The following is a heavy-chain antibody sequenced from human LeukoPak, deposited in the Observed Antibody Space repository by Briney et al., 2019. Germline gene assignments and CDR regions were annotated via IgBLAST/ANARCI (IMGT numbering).Heavy chain of an antibody. CDR1: GGSISSGGYS. CDR3: ASTCYGSGNRREY. V-gene: IGHV4-30-2*01. J-gene: IGHJ4*02. Sequence: SETLSLTCAVSGGSISSGGYSWSWIRQPPGKGLEWIGYIYHSGSTYYNPSLKSRVTISVDRSKNQFSLKLSSVTAADTAVYYCASTCYGSGNRREYWGQGTLVTVSS. D-gene: IGHD3-10*01. CDR2: IYHSGST.